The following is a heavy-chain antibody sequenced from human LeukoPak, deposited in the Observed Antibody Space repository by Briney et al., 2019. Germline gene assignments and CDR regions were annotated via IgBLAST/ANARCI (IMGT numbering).Heavy chain of an antibody. CDR3: ARDMDAFDI. V-gene: IGHV3-30*04. Sequence: GGSLRLSCAASGFTFNNYAMHWVRQAPGKGLEWVAVISYDGSNKYYIDPVKGRSTISRDNSKNTLYLQINGLRAEDTAVYYCARDMDAFDIWGQGTVVIVSS. CDR2: ISYDGSNK. CDR1: GFTFNNYA. J-gene: IGHJ3*02.